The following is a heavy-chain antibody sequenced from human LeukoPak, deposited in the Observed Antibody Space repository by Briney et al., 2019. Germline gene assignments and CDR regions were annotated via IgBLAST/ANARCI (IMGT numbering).Heavy chain of an antibody. CDR1: GFTFSSYE. J-gene: IGHJ6*03. D-gene: IGHD4-23*01. CDR2: INSSGSTI. V-gene: IGHV3-48*03. CDR3: ARADYGGNSGRYYYYMDV. Sequence: GWSLRLSCAASGFTFSSYEMNGVGPAPGKGLERVSYINSSGSTIYYADSVRGRFTISRDNAKNSLYLQMNSLRAEDTAVYYCARADYGGNSGRYYYYMDVWGKGTTVTISS.